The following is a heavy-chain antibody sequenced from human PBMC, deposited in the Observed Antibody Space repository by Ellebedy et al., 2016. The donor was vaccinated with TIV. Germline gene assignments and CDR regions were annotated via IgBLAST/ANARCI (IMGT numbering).Heavy chain of an antibody. J-gene: IGHJ5*02. V-gene: IGHV1-24*01. CDR3: ATSLFSNWFDP. CDR2: FDPVDGET. D-gene: IGHD3-10*02. Sequence: ASVKVSXKVSGYTLTELSMHWVRQAPGKGLEWMGGFDPVDGETIYAQKFQGRVTMTEDTSTDTAYMELSSLRSEDTAVYYCATSLFSNWFDPWGQGTLVTVSS. CDR1: GYTLTELS.